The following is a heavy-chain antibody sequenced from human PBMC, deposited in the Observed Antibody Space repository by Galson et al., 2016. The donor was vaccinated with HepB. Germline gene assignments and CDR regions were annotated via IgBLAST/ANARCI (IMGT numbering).Heavy chain of an antibody. CDR3: ARDLNWKLFDY. CDR2: INPEGIGIYT. V-gene: IGHV3-74*01. Sequence: SLRLSCAASGFTFSTYAIHWVRQAPGKGLVWVSRINPEGIGIYTLYADYVKGRFPISRDNATNTLYLDMTSLRADDTGVYYCARDLNWKLFDYWGQGNLVTVSP. D-gene: IGHD1-1*01. J-gene: IGHJ4*02. CDR1: GFTFSTYA.